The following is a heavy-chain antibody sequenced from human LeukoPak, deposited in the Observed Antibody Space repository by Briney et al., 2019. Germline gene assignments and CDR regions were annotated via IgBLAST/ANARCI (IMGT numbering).Heavy chain of an antibody. V-gene: IGHV3-74*01. J-gene: IGHJ4*02. CDR3: TSPPSIAVADPFDS. D-gene: IGHD6-19*01. CDR1: GFAFSDNW. CDR2: INSDGSSI. Sequence: GGSRRLSCAASGFAFSDNWMHWVRQAPGKGLEWVSAINSDGSSINYADSVQGRFTISRDNAKNMLYLQMDSLRAEDTSVYYCTSPPSIAVADPFDSWGQGTLVTVSS.